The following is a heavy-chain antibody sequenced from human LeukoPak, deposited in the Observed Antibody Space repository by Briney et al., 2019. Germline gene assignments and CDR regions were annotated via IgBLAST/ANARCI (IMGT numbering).Heavy chain of an antibody. J-gene: IGHJ4*02. CDR3: ARRESTGYYHPFDY. V-gene: IGHV5-51*01. CDR1: GYIFASYW. Sequence: GESLKISCKGSGYIFASYWIGWVRQVPGKGLEWMGIIYPGDSDTRYSPSFQGQVTMSADNSTSTAYLQWSSLKASDTAIYYCARRESTGYYHPFDYWGQGTLVTVSS. CDR2: IYPGDSDT. D-gene: IGHD3-22*01.